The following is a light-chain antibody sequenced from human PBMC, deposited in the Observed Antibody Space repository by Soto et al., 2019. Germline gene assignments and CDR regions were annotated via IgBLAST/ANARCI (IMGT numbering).Light chain of an antibody. CDR2: GAS. J-gene: IGKJ5*01. Sequence: EIVMTQSPATLSVSPGARAPLSCRARQSVSSSYLAWSQQKPGQAPRLLIYGASSRATGIPDRFSGSGSGTDFTLTISRLEPEDFAVYYCQQYGSSPITFGQGTRLEIK. CDR3: QQYGSSPIT. CDR1: QSVSSSY. V-gene: IGKV3-20*01.